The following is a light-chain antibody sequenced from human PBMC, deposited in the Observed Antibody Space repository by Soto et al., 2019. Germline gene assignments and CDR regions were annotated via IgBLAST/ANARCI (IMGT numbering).Light chain of an antibody. CDR2: DVS. J-gene: IGLJ1*01. V-gene: IGLV2-14*01. CDR1: SSDVGGYNY. Sequence: QSALTQPASVSGSPGQSITISCTGTSSDVGGYNYVSWYQQHPGQAPKLMIYDVSNRTAGVSNRFSGSKSGNTASLTISGLQAEDEADYYCSSYTNSSTYVFGTGTKLTVL. CDR3: SSYTNSSTYV.